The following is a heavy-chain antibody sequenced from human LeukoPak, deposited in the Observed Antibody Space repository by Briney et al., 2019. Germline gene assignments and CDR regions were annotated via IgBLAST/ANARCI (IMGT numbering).Heavy chain of an antibody. CDR1: GGSFSGYY. CDR3: ARQSISGSSLSYLDY. D-gene: IGHD3-22*01. V-gene: IGHV4-34*01. Sequence: ASETLSLTCAVYGGSFSGYYWSWIRQPPGKGLEWIGEINHSGSTNYNPSLKSRVTISVDTSKNQFSLKLSSVTAADTAVYYCARQSISGSSLSYLDYWGQGTLVTVCS. J-gene: IGHJ4*02. CDR2: INHSGST.